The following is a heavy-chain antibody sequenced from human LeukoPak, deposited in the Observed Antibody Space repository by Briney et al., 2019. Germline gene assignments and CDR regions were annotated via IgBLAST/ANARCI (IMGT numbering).Heavy chain of an antibody. Sequence: ASVKVSCKASGGTFSSYAISWVRQAPGQGLELIGWISAYKGNTNYAQKLQGRVTMTTDTSTSTAYMELRSLRSDDTAVYYCAREEGEYSYGRFDPWGQGTLVTVSS. J-gene: IGHJ5*02. CDR1: GGTFSSYA. V-gene: IGHV1-18*01. D-gene: IGHD5-18*01. CDR3: AREEGEYSYGRFDP. CDR2: ISAYKGNT.